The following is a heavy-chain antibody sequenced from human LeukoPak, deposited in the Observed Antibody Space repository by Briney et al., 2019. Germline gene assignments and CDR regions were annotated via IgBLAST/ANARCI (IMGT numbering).Heavy chain of an antibody. CDR2: MNPNSGNT. J-gene: IGHJ3*02. CDR1: GYTFTSYD. Sequence: ASVKVSCKASGYTFTSYDINWVRQATGQGLEWMGWMNPNSGNTGYAQKFQGRVTMTRNTSISTAYMELSSLRSEDTAVYYCARVWAYYYDSSGYYPHDAFDIWGQGTMVTASS. D-gene: IGHD3-22*01. V-gene: IGHV1-8*01. CDR3: ARVWAYYYDSSGYYPHDAFDI.